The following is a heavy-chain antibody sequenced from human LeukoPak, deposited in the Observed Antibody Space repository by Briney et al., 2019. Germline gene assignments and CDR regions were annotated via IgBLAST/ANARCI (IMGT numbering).Heavy chain of an antibody. V-gene: IGHV3-7*01. D-gene: IGHD1-1*01. CDR3: AKEGTGIHFDY. J-gene: IGHJ4*02. CDR2: IKQDGSEK. Sequence: PGGSLRLSCAASGFSFSTYWMSWVRQAPGKGLEWVANIKQDGSEKYYVDSVKGRFTISRDNSKNTLYLQMNSLRAEDTAVYYCAKEGTGIHFDYWGQGTLVTVSS. CDR1: GFSFSTYW.